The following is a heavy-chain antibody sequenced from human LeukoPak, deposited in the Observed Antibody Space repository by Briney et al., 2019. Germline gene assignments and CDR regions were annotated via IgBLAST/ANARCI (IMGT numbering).Heavy chain of an antibody. J-gene: IGHJ4*02. CDR2: INAGNGNT. Sequence: ASVKVSCKASGYTFTSYARHWVRQAPGQRLEWMGWINAGNGNTKYSQKFQGRVTITRDTSASTAYMELSSLRSEDTAVYYCARGQSWTTWYGYWGQGTLVTVSS. V-gene: IGHV1-3*01. CDR1: GYTFTSYA. D-gene: IGHD2/OR15-2a*01. CDR3: ARGQSWTTWYGY.